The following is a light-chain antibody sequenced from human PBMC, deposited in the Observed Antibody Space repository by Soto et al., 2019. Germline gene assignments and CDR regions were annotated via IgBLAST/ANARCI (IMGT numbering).Light chain of an antibody. Sequence: QMTQSPSTLSASVGDRVTITCRASQTISNWLAWYQQKPGKAPKLLIYKASTLESGVPSRLSGSGSGTEFTLTISNLQPEDCANYDGQQDKSYSQTFGQATKVETK. J-gene: IGKJ1*01. CDR2: KAS. CDR1: QTISNW. CDR3: QQDKSYSQT. V-gene: IGKV1-5*03.